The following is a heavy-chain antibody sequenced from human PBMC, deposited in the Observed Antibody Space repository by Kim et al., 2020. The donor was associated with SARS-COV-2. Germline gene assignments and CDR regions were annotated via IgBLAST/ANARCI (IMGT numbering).Heavy chain of an antibody. Sequence: GGSLRLSCAASGFTFSSYGMHWVRQAPGKGLEWVAVISYDGSNKYYADSVKGRFTISRDNSKNTLYLQMNRLRAEDTAVYYCAKADVSGGSCYWGQGTLVTVSS. CDR3: AKADVSGGSCY. V-gene: IGHV3-30*18. D-gene: IGHD2-15*01. CDR1: GFTFSSYG. J-gene: IGHJ4*02. CDR2: ISYDGSNK.